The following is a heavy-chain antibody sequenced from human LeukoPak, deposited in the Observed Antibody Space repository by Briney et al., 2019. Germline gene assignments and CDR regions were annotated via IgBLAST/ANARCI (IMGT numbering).Heavy chain of an antibody. CDR1: GYTFTSYD. D-gene: IGHD3-10*01. CDR2: INPTDGSA. V-gene: IGHV1-46*01. CDR3: ARGHGSGYTNWFDP. J-gene: IGHJ5*02. Sequence: ASVKVSCKASGYTFTSYDINWVRQAPGQGLEWVGIINPTDGSAGFAQKFQGRVTMTRDMSTSTVYMEVRSLRSEDTAVYYCARGHGSGYTNWFDPWGQGTLVTVSS.